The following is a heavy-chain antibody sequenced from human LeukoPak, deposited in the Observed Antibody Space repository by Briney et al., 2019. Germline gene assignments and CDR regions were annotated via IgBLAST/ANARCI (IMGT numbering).Heavy chain of an antibody. V-gene: IGHV4-30-2*01. D-gene: IGHD1-26*01. J-gene: IGHJ1*01. CDR1: GGSISSGGYS. CDR3: ARRGRWELGVQH. CDR2: IYHSGST. Sequence: SQTLSLTCAVSGGSISSGGYSWSWIRQPPGKGLEWIGYIYHSGSTYYNPSLKSRVTISVDRSKNQFSLKLSSVTAADTAVYYCARRGRWELGVQHWGQGTLVTVSS.